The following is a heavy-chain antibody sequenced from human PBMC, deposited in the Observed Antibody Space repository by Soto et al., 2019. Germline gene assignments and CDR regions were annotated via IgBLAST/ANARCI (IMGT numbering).Heavy chain of an antibody. CDR3: TTGLTYYSDSSGYYFDA. CDR2: IKSKNDGGTT. Sequence: EVHLVESGGDLVKPGGSLRLSCAVSGFTFTNAWMNWVRQAPGKGLEWVGRIKSKNDGGTTEYAAPVKGRLIITRDDSKNTVYLQMNSLQTEDTGVCYCTTGLTYYSDSSGYYFDAWGQGTLVTVSS. J-gene: IGHJ4*02. D-gene: IGHD3-22*01. V-gene: IGHV3-15*07. CDR1: GFTFTNAW.